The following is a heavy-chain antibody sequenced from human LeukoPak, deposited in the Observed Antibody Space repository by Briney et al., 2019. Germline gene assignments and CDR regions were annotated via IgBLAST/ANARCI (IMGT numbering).Heavy chain of an antibody. D-gene: IGHD6-13*01. CDR3: ARDLMGIAYRGAFYY. V-gene: IGHV3-53*01. J-gene: IGHJ4*02. CDR1: GFTVSSNY. CDR2: IYSGGST. Sequence: GGSLRLSCAASGFTVSSNYMSWVRQAPGKGLEWVSIIYSGGSTYYADSVKGRFAISRDNSKNTLYLQMNSLRAEDTAVYYCARDLMGIAYRGAFYYWGQGTLVTVSS.